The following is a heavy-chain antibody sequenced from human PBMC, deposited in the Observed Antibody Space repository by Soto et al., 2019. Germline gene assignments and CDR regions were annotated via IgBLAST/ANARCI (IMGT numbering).Heavy chain of an antibody. J-gene: IGHJ6*02. V-gene: IGHV1-3*01. CDR1: GYTFTSYA. D-gene: IGHD3-3*01. CDR2: INAGNGNT. Sequence: GASVKVSCKASGYTFTSYAMHWVRQAPGQRLEWMGWINAGNGNTKYSQKLQGRVTITRDTSASTAYMELSSLRSEDTAVYYCARTIEVRFLEWSRIYGMDVWGQGTTVT. CDR3: ARTIEVRFLEWSRIYGMDV.